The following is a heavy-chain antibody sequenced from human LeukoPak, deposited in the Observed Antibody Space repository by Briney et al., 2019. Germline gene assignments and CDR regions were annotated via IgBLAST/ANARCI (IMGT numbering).Heavy chain of an antibody. CDR3: TTGAQVWF. Sequence: TTGGSLRLSCAASGFTFSDAWMNWVRQVPGKGLEWVCRISIKADGGTTDYVAPVKGRFIISRDDSKNTLYLQMNSLKTEDTAIHYCTTGAQVWFWGQGTLVTVSS. J-gene: IGHJ4*02. CDR2: ISIKADGGTT. CDR1: GFTFSDAW. V-gene: IGHV3-15*01. D-gene: IGHD5-18*01.